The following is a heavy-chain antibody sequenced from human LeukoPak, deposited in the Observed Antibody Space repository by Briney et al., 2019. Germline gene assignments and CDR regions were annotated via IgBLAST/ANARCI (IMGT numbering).Heavy chain of an antibody. V-gene: IGHV4-38-2*01. D-gene: IGHD1-26*01. J-gene: IGHJ5*02. CDR1: GYSNSSGYY. CDR3: TRLKWGDWFDP. CDR2: MYHTGTT. Sequence: SETLSLTCGVSGYSNSSGYYWGWIRQPPGKGLEWIASMYHTGTTYYNPSLKSRVTLSVDTSKNQFSLGLTSVTAADTAVYYCTRLKWGDWFDPWGQGTLVTVSS.